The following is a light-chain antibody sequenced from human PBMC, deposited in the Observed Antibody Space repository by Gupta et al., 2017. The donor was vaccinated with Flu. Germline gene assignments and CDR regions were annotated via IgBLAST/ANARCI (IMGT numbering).Light chain of an antibody. CDR1: QSVSSY. CDR2: DAS. Sequence: EIVLTQSPATLSLSPGERATLSCRASQSVSSYLAWYQQKPGQAPRLLIYDASDRAPGIPARFSGSGSETDFTLTISSLEPEDFAVYFCQQRSDWPPYTFGQGTKLEIK. V-gene: IGKV3-11*01. J-gene: IGKJ2*01. CDR3: QQRSDWPPYT.